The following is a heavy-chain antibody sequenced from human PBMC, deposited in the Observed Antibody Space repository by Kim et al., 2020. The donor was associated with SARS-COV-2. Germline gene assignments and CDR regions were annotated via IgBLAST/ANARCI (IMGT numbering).Heavy chain of an antibody. CDR2: ISGSGGST. CDR3: AVYSSSWFYYFDY. D-gene: IGHD6-13*01. J-gene: IGHJ4*02. V-gene: IGHV3-23*01. CDR1: GFTFSSYA. Sequence: GGSLRLSCAASGFTFSSYAMSWVRQAPGKGLEWVSAISGSGGSTYYADSVKGRFTISRDNSKNTLYLQMNSLRAEDTAVYYCAVYSSSWFYYFDYWGQGTLVTVSS.